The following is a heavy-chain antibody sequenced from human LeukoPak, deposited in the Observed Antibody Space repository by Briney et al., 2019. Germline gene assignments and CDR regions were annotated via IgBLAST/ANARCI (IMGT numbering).Heavy chain of an antibody. D-gene: IGHD5-24*01. Sequence: ASVKVSCKASGYTFTSYAIQWVRQAPGQRLEWMGWINAGHGNTKYSQKFQGRVTITRDTSASTAYMELSSLRSEDTAVYYCGRDKGKTSIDNWGQGTQITVSS. CDR1: GYTFTSYA. CDR3: GRDKGKTSIDN. J-gene: IGHJ4*02. V-gene: IGHV1-3*01. CDR2: INAGHGNT.